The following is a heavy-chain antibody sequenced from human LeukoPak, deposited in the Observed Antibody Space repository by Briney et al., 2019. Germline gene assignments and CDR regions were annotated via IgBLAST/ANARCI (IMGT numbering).Heavy chain of an antibody. CDR3: AGDRYSSSGGSVGDY. Sequence: ASVKVSCKASGYTFTGYYMHWVRQAPGQGLEWMGWINPNSGGTNYAQKFQGRVTMTRDTSISTAYMELRRLRSDDTAVYYCAGDRYSSSGGSVGDYWGQGTLVTVSS. V-gene: IGHV1-2*02. J-gene: IGHJ4*02. D-gene: IGHD6-6*01. CDR2: INPNSGGT. CDR1: GYTFTGYY.